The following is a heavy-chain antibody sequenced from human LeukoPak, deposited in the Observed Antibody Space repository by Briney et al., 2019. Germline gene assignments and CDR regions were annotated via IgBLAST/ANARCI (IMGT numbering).Heavy chain of an antibody. V-gene: IGHV1-2*02. CDR1: GYTFTGYY. Sequence: ASVKVSCKASGYTFTGYYMHWVRQAPGQGLEWMGWINPNSGGTNYAQKFQGRVTMTRDTSISTAYMELSRLRSDDTAVYYCAREIVVVVAATTQYYYYYMDVWGKGTTVTVSS. CDR2: INPNSGGT. CDR3: AREIVVVVAATTQYYYYYMDV. D-gene: IGHD2-15*01. J-gene: IGHJ6*03.